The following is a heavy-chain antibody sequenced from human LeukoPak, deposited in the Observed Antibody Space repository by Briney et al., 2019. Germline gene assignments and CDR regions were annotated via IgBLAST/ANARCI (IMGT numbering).Heavy chain of an antibody. V-gene: IGHV3-23*01. CDR3: AKAAGYCSDGGCYRFDY. D-gene: IGHD2-15*01. CDR2: LSGRGSST. Sequence: QRGGSLRLSCAASGFTFSSYAMSGARQAPGKGREWVSGLSGRGSSTHYTDSVKGRFTISRDNSKKTLYLQMNSLRAEDTAVYYWAKAAGYCSDGGCYRFDYWGQGTLVTVSS. J-gene: IGHJ4*02. CDR1: GFTFSSYA.